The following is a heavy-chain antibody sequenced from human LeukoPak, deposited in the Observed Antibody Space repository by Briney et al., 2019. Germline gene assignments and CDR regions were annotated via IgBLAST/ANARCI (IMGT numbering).Heavy chain of an antibody. Sequence: PSETLSLTCALYGGSFSGYYWSWIRQPPGKGLEWIGEINHSGSTNYNPSLKSRVTISVDTSKNPFSLKLSSVTAADTAVYYCASWGDYGDYAANWGQGTLVTVSS. D-gene: IGHD4-17*01. CDR1: GGSFSGYY. CDR3: ASWGDYGDYAAN. V-gene: IGHV4-34*01. J-gene: IGHJ4*02. CDR2: INHSGST.